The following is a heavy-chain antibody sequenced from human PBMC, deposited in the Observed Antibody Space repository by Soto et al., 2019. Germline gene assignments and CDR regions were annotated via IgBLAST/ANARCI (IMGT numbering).Heavy chain of an antibody. CDR2: IYPGDSDT. J-gene: IGHJ6*03. CDR3: ARRRSLGYRTNGVCSGYMDV. D-gene: IGHD2-8*01. CDR1: GYSFTSYW. V-gene: IGHV5-51*01. Sequence: GESLKISCKGSGYSFTSYWIGWVRQMPGKGLEWMEIIYPGDSDTRYSPSFQGQVTISADKSISTAYLQWSSLKASDTAMYYCARRRSLGYRTNGVCSGYMDVWGKGTTVTVS.